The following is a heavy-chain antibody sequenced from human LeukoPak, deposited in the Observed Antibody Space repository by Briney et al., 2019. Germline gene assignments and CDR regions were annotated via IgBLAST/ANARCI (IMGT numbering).Heavy chain of an antibody. V-gene: IGHV1-2*02. CDR1: GYSLKEIF. Sequence: ASVKVSCKVSGYSLKEIFMHWVRQAPGQGLEWMGWINPNSGGTNYAQKFLGRVTMTRDTSISTAYMELSSLRSDDTAVYYCAREVGGHLELDYWGQGTPVTVSS. CDR3: AREVGGHLELDY. J-gene: IGHJ4*02. D-gene: IGHD1-1*01. CDR2: INPNSGGT.